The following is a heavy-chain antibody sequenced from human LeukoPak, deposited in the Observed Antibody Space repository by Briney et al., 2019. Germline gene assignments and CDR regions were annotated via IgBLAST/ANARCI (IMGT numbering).Heavy chain of an antibody. CDR2: FDPEDAEV. CDR3: AAEGQWSLVHYFNS. CDR1: GNTLTDLS. Sequence: TSVKVSCKVSGNTLTDLSIHWVRQAPEKGLDWMGGFDPEDAEVIYAEKFQDRVTMTEDPSTDTAYLELSSLRSEDTAVYYCAAEGQWSLVHYFNSWGQGTLVTVSS. V-gene: IGHV1-24*01. J-gene: IGHJ4*02. D-gene: IGHD2-15*01.